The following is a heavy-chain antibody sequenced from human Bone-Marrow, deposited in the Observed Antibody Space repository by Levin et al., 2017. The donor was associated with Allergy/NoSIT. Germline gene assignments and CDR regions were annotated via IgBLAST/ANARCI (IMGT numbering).Heavy chain of an antibody. D-gene: IGHD6-19*01. CDR3: AREGSSGWFDY. CDR2: IYYSGST. V-gene: IGHV4-59*01. CDR1: GGSISSYY. J-gene: IGHJ4*02. Sequence: SETLSLTCTVSGGSISSYYWSWIRQPPGKGLEWIGYIYYSGSTNYNPSLKSRVTISVDTSKNQFSLKLSSVTAADTAVYYCAREGSSGWFDYWGQGTLVTVSS.